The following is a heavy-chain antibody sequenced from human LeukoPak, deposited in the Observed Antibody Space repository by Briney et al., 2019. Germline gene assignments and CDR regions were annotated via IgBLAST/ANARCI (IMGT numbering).Heavy chain of an antibody. J-gene: IGHJ4*02. CDR2: ISGSGGTT. D-gene: IGHD1-26*01. CDR3: AKDPIVGATDFRVRYFDY. V-gene: IGHV3-23*01. CDR1: GFTFSSYG. Sequence: PGGSLRLSCAASGFTFSSYGMNWVRQAPGKGLEWVSGISGSGGTTYYADSVKGRFTISRDNSKNTLYLQMNSLRAEDTAAYYCAKDPIVGATDFRVRYFDYWGQGTLVTVSS.